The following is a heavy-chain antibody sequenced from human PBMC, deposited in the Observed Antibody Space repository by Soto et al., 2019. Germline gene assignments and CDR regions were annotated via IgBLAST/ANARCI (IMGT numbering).Heavy chain of an antibody. CDR2: ISAYNGNT. D-gene: IGHD3-3*01. V-gene: IGHV1-18*01. CDR1: GGTLSSYT. CDR3: ARMLDRDFWSGLSDY. J-gene: IGHJ4*02. Sequence: ASVKVSCEACGGTLSSYTFSWVRQAPGQGLEWMGWISAYNGNTNYAQKLQGRVTMTTDTSTSTAYMKLRSLRSDDTAVYYCARMLDRDFWSGLSDYWGQGTLVTVSS.